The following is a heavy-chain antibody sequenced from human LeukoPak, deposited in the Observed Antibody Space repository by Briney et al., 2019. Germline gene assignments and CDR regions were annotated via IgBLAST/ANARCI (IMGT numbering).Heavy chain of an antibody. J-gene: IGHJ6*02. CDR3: ARESIVVVPAADYYYYGMDV. CDR1: GFTFSSYS. Sequence: GGSLRLSCAASGFTFSSYSMNWVRQAPGKGLEWVSSISSSSSYIYYADSVKGRFTISRDNAKNSLYLQMSSLRAEDTAVYYCARESIVVVPAADYYYYGMDVWGQGTTVTVSS. CDR2: ISSSSSYI. V-gene: IGHV3-21*01. D-gene: IGHD2-2*01.